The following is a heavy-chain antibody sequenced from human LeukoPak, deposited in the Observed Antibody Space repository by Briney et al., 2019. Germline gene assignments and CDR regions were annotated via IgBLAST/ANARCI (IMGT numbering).Heavy chain of an antibody. D-gene: IGHD6-6*01. V-gene: IGHV3-30*03. CDR1: GFTFSRYS. CDR3: ARESFAARWD. CDR2: ISYDGSNK. Sequence: GGSLRLSCAASGFTFSRYSMNWVRQAPGKGLEWVAVISYDGSNKYYADSVKGRFTISRDNSKNTLYLQMNSLTAEDTAVYYCARESFAARWDWGQGTLVTVSS. J-gene: IGHJ4*02.